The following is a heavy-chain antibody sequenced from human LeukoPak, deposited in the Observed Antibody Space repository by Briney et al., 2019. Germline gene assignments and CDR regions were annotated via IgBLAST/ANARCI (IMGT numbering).Heavy chain of an antibody. J-gene: IGHJ6*02. CDR3: ATELYSSSWYPLEYYYYGMDV. V-gene: IGHV3-30*03. D-gene: IGHD6-13*01. CDR2: ISYDGSNK. CDR1: GFTFSSYG. Sequence: GGSLRLSCAASGFTFSSYGMHWVRQAPGKGLEWVAVISYDGSNKYYADSVKGRFTISRDNFKNTLYLQMNSLRAEDTAVYYCATELYSSSWYPLEYYYYGMDVWGQGTTVTASS.